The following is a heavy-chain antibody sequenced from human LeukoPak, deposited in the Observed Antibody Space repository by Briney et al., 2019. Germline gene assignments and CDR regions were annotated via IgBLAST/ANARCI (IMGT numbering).Heavy chain of an antibody. D-gene: IGHD2-2*01. CDR2: ISGSGGST. V-gene: IGHV3-23*01. Sequence: GGSLRLSCAASGFTFSSYAMSWVRQAPGKGLEWVSAISGSGGSTYYADSVKGRFTISRDNSKNTLYLQMNSLRAEDTAVYYCAKRSGSCSSTSCPIYYFDYWGRGTLVTVSS. CDR3: AKRSGSCSSTSCPIYYFDY. CDR1: GFTFSSYA. J-gene: IGHJ4*02.